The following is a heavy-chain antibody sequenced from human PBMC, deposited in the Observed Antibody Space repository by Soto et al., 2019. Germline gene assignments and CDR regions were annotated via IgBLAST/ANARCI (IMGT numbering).Heavy chain of an antibody. D-gene: IGHD3-10*01. CDR1: GYTFISYG. CDR2: TSASTGKA. CDR3: ARDQRYYGSGYYY. V-gene: IGHV1-18*04. J-gene: IGHJ6*01. Sequence: ASVKVSCKASGYTFISYGISWVGQAPGRGLEWVGWTSASTGKADYAQIFQDRVTMTTDSSTSTAYMELRSLRSDDTAVYYCARDQRYYGSGYYY.